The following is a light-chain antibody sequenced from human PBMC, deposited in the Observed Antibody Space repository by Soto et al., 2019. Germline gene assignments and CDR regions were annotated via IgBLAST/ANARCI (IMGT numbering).Light chain of an antibody. J-gene: IGKJ1*01. Sequence: DIQMTQSPSTLSGSVGDRVTITCRASQTISSWLPWYQQKPGKDPKLMIYKTSTLKSGIPSRFSGSGSGTEFTLTISSLQPYDFATYYCQHYNNYSDAFGQGTKVELK. V-gene: IGKV1-5*03. CDR3: QHYNNYSDA. CDR2: KTS. CDR1: QTISSW.